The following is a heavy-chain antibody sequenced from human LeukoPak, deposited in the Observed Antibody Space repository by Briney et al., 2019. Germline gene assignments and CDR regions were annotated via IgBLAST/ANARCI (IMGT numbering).Heavy chain of an antibody. CDR3: ARHIVGGFGDSGWSDY. V-gene: IGHV4-39*01. D-gene: IGHD3-10*01. CDR2: IYYSGST. CDR1: GGSISSSTHY. J-gene: IGHJ4*02. Sequence: SETLSLTCTVSGGSISSSTHYWGWIRQPPGKGLEWIGTIYYSGSTYYNPSLKSRVTISVDTSKNQFSLKLSSMTAADTAVYYCARHIVGGFGDSGWSDYWGQGTLVTVSS.